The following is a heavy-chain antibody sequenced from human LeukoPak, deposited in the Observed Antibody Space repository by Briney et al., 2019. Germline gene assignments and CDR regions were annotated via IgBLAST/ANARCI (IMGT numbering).Heavy chain of an antibody. CDR3: ARAGSGYTSPSDY. D-gene: IGHD6-13*01. V-gene: IGHV3-21*01. CDR2: ISSSSLYI. J-gene: IGHJ4*02. Sequence: PGGSLRLSCAVSGFTLSSYSMKWVRQAPGKGLEWVSSISSSSLYIYYGDSVKGRFTISRDNARHSVYLQMNRLRAEDTAVYYCARAGSGYTSPSDYWGQGTLVTVSS. CDR1: GFTLSSYS.